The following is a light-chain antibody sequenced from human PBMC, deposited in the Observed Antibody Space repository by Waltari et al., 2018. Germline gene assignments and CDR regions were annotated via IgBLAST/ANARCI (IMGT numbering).Light chain of an antibody. V-gene: IGKV3-20*01. J-gene: IGKJ1*01. Sequence: EIVLTQSPGTLSLSPGESATLSCRASLRITASYLAWYQQKPGQAPRLLIYGASSRATGIPDRFSGSESGTEFTLTISRLEPEDFAVYYCQRYGTSPPWTFGQGTRVE. CDR3: QRYGTSPPWT. CDR1: LRITASY. CDR2: GAS.